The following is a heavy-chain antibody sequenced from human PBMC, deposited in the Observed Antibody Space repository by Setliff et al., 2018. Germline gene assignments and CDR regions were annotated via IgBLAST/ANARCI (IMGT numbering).Heavy chain of an antibody. CDR1: GFTFSSYW. D-gene: IGHD2-2*03. J-gene: IGHJ5*02. CDR3: AKDGYGA. V-gene: IGHV3-74*01. Sequence: LRLSCAASGFTFSSYWMYWVRQAPGKGLVWVSRINRDGSISTTHYADFLEGRFIISRDNSKNTLYLQMNSLRAEDTAVYYCAKDGYGAWGQGSLVTVSS. CDR2: INRDGSISTT.